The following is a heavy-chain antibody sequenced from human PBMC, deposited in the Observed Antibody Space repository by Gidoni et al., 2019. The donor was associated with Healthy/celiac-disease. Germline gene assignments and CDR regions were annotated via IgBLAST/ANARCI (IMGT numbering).Heavy chain of an antibody. CDR2: IYPDDSDT. D-gene: IGHD3-16*02. CDR3: ARLVDWFDP. V-gene: IGHV5-51*01. Sequence: EMQLVQSGAEVKTPGGSLKSSCKGTGYSFTSYWIGWVRQMPGKGLEWMGIIYPDDSDTRDSPSFQGQVTISADKSISTAYLQWISLKASDTAMYYCARLVDWFDPWGQGTLVTVSS. CDR1: GYSFTSYW. J-gene: IGHJ5*02.